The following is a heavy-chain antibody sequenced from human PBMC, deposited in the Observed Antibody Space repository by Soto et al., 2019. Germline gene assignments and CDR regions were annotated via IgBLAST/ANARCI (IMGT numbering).Heavy chain of an antibody. CDR2: IYHSGST. J-gene: IGHJ2*01. CDR1: GGSISSGGYS. V-gene: IGHV4-30-2*01. CDR3: ARVVDTAMVTSWYFDL. D-gene: IGHD5-18*01. Sequence: QLQLQESGSGLVKPSQTLSLTCAVSGGSISSGGYSWSWIRQPPRKGLEWIGYIYHSGSTYYNPSLKIRVTISVDRSKNQFSLKLSAVTAADTAVYYCARVVDTAMVTSWYFDLWGRGTLVTVSS.